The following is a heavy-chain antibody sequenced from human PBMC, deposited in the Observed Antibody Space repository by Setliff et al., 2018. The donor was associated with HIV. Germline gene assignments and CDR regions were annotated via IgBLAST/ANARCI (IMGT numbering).Heavy chain of an antibody. Sequence: SETLSLTCTVSGGSISSSSYYWGWIRQPPGKGLEWIGSIFYSGHTYYNPSLRSRVTISVDTSKNQFSLKLRSVTAADAAVYYCARSPAAEGHWGQGTLVTVSS. CDR1: GGSISSSSYY. CDR3: ARSPAAEGH. CDR2: IFYSGHT. J-gene: IGHJ4*02. D-gene: IGHD6-13*01. V-gene: IGHV4-39*01.